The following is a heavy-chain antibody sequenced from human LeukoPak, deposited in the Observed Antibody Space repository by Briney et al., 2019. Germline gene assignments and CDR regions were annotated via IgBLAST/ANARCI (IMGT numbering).Heavy chain of an antibody. CDR3: AKSDPYGDSLIEI. Sequence: GGSLRLSCAASGFTFSGYAMNWVRQAPGKGLEWLSYTSTTGSTTYYADSVKGRFTISRDNAKNSLYLQMNSLRAEDTAVYYCAKSDPYGDSLIEIWGQGALVTVSS. CDR1: GFTFSGYA. J-gene: IGHJ4*02. CDR2: TSTTGSTT. V-gene: IGHV3-48*03. D-gene: IGHD4-17*01.